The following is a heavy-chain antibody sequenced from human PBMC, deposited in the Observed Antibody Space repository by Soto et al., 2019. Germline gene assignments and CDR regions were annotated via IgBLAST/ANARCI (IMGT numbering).Heavy chain of an antibody. CDR2: IYYTGNT. D-gene: IGHD3-22*01. V-gene: IGHV4-39*01. CDR3: ASLEEDSSGSYNEYNGLDV. CDR1: GGSISSRSYY. J-gene: IGHJ6*02. Sequence: QLQLQESGPGLVKPSETLSLACTVSGGSISSRSYYWGWIRQPPGKGLEWIGSIYYTGNTYYHPSPKSRATISVDTSKNQCFLRLSSVTAADTAVYYCASLEEDSSGSYNEYNGLDVWGQGTTVTVSS.